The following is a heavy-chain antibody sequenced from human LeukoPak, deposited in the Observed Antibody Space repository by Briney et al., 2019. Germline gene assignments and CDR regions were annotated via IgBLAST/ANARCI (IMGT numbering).Heavy chain of an antibody. V-gene: IGHV1-18*01. CDR3: ARDLDSSSPTYYYYYGMDV. J-gene: IGHJ6*02. D-gene: IGHD6-6*01. Sequence: ASVKVSCKASGYTFTSYGISRVRQAPGQGLEWMGWISAYNGNTNYAQKLQGRVTMTTDTSTSTAYMELRSLRSDDTAVYYCARDLDSSSPTYYYYYGMDVWGQGTTVTVSS. CDR1: GYTFTSYG. CDR2: ISAYNGNT.